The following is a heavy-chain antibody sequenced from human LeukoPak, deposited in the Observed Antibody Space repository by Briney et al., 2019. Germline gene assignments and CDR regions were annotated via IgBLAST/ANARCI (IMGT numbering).Heavy chain of an antibody. Sequence: GGSLRLSCAASGFTFSSYAMSWVRQAPGKGLEWVSTISGSGGSTYYADSVKGRFTISRDNSKNTLYLQMNSLRAEDTAVYYCAKVREYCSGGSCRPPHYFDYWGQGTLVTVSS. CDR1: GFTFSSYA. D-gene: IGHD2-15*01. J-gene: IGHJ4*02. CDR2: ISGSGGST. CDR3: AKVREYCSGGSCRPPHYFDY. V-gene: IGHV3-23*01.